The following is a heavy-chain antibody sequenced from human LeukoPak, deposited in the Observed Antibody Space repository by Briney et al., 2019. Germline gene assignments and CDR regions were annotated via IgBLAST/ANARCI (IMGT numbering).Heavy chain of an antibody. J-gene: IGHJ5*02. D-gene: IGHD2-2*01. Sequence: SETLSLTCAVYGGSFSGYYWSWIRQPPGKGLEWIGEINHSGSTNYNPSLKSRVTISVDTSKNQFSLKLSSVTAADTAVYYCARGPVGCSSTSCYSRKRSWFDPWGQGTLVTVSS. CDR1: GGSFSGYY. CDR2: INHSGST. CDR3: ARGPVGCSSTSCYSRKRSWFDP. V-gene: IGHV4-34*01.